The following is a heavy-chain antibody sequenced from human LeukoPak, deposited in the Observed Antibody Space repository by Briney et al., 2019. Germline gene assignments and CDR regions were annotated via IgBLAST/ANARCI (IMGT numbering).Heavy chain of an antibody. Sequence: GGSLRLSCAASGFIFSSHWMSWVRQAPGKGLEWVANINQDGSEKNYVDSVKGRFTISRDNAKNSLYLQMNSLRAEDTAVYYCARVSRSESGIYWGQGTLVTVSS. V-gene: IGHV3-7*05. CDR1: GFIFSSHW. J-gene: IGHJ4*02. CDR3: ARVSRSESGIY. D-gene: IGHD3-3*01. CDR2: INQDGSEK.